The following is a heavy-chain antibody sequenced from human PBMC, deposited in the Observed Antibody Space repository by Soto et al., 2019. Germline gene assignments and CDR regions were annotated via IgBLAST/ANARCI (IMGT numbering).Heavy chain of an antibody. CDR3: ARDSGGSYPYFDY. CDR2: IYYSGST. Sequence: SETLSLTCTVSGGSISSYYWSWIRQPPGKGLEWIGYIYYSGSTNYNPSLKSRVTISVDTSKNQFSLKLSSVTAADTAVYYCARDSGGSYPYFDYWGQGTLVTVSS. J-gene: IGHJ4*02. D-gene: IGHD1-26*01. CDR1: GGSISSYY. V-gene: IGHV4-59*01.